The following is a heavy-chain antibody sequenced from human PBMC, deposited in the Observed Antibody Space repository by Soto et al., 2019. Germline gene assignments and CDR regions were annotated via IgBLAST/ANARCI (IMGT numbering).Heavy chain of an antibody. CDR3: ARTRRSGYYAVVCDI. CDR2: MNPNSGNT. V-gene: IGHV1-8*01. Sequence: GASVKVSCKASGYTFTSYDINWVRQATGQGLEFMGWMNPNSGNTGYAQKFQGRVTMARNTYRSTAYMELSSRRSEDTAVYYCARTRRSGYYAVVCDIWGQGTMVTVSS. D-gene: IGHD3-3*01. CDR1: GYTFTSYD. J-gene: IGHJ3*02.